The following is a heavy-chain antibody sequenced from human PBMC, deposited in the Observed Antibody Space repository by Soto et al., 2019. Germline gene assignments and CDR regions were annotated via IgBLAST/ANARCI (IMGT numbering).Heavy chain of an antibody. CDR3: AKDHLTTTVTTVGY. J-gene: IGHJ4*02. CDR1: GFTFSNYG. V-gene: IGHV3-30*18. D-gene: IGHD4-17*01. CDR2: ISYHGSDK. Sequence: ESGGGVVQPGRSLRLSCAASGFTFSNYGMHWVRQAPGKGLEWVAVISYHGSDKYYADSVKGRFTIASDNSTNTLYLQMDSLRAEDTAVYYCAKDHLTTTVTTVGYWGQGTLVTVSS.